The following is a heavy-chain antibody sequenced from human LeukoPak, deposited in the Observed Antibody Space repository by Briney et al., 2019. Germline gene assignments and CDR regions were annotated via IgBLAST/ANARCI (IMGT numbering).Heavy chain of an antibody. Sequence: GASVKVSCKASGYTFTGYYMHWVRQAPGQGLEWMGWINPNSGGTNYAQKFQGRVTMTRDTSISAAYMELSRLRSDDTAVYYCARGVAVAGLYYYYYGMDVWGQGTTVTVSS. J-gene: IGHJ6*02. CDR1: GYTFTGYY. CDR3: ARGVAVAGLYYYYYGMDV. CDR2: INPNSGGT. D-gene: IGHD6-19*01. V-gene: IGHV1-2*02.